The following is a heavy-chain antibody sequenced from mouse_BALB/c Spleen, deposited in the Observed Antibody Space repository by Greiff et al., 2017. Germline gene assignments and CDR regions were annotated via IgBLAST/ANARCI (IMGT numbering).Heavy chain of an antibody. J-gene: IGHJ2*01. D-gene: IGHD2-12*01. Sequence: EVKLMESGPSLVKPSQTLSLTCSVTGDSITSGYWNWIRKFPGNKLEYMGYISYSGSTYYNPSLKSRISITRDTSKNQYYLQLNSVTTEDTATYYCARYLYDVPYYFDYWGQGTTLTVSS. V-gene: IGHV3-8*02. CDR1: GDSITSGY. CDR3: ARYLYDVPYYFDY. CDR2: ISYSGST.